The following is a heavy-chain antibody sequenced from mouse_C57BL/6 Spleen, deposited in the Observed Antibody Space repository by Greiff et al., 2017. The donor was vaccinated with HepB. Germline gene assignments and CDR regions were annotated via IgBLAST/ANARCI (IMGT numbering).Heavy chain of an antibody. J-gene: IGHJ1*03. V-gene: IGHV2-2*01. CDR1: GFSLTSYG. Sequence: VQRVESGPGLVQPSQSLSITCTVSGFSLTSYGVHWVRQSPGKGLEWLGVIWSGGSTDYNAAFISRLSISKDNSKSQVFFKMNSLQADDTAIYYCASITTVGDWYFDVWGTGTTVTVSS. D-gene: IGHD1-1*01. CDR2: IWSGGST. CDR3: ASITTVGDWYFDV.